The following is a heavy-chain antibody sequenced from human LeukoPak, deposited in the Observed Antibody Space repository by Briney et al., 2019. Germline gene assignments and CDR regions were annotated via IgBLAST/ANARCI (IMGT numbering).Heavy chain of an antibody. D-gene: IGHD1-26*01. J-gene: IGHJ4*02. CDR2: IRYDGNNQ. V-gene: IGHV3-30*02. Sequence: GGSLRLSCAASGFTFSNFDMHWVRQAPGKGLEWVAFIRYDGNNQYFADSVKGRFTISRDNSKNTLYLQMNSLRAEDTAVYYCAKDGKSSYDYWGQGTLVTVSS. CDR1: GFTFSNFD. CDR3: AKDGKSSYDY.